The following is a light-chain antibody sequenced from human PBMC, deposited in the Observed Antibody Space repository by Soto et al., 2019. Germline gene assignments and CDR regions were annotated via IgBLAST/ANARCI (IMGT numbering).Light chain of an antibody. V-gene: IGLV1-44*01. CDR2: TNY. Sequence: QSVLTQPPSASGTPGQRVTISCSGSSSNIGTNPVNWYQQLPGTAPKLLIYTNYQRPSGVPDRFSGSKSGTSASLAISGLQSEDEADYYCAAWDDSLHGHVFGTGTKLTVL. CDR1: SSNIGTNP. J-gene: IGLJ1*01. CDR3: AAWDDSLHGHV.